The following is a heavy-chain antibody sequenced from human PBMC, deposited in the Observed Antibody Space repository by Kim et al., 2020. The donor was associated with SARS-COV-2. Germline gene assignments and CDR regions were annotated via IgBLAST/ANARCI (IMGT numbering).Heavy chain of an antibody. V-gene: IGHV5-10-1*01. J-gene: IGHJ5*02. Sequence: GESLQISCKGSGYSFTSYWISWVRQMPGKGLEWMGRIDPSDSYTNYSPSFQGHVTISADKSISTAYLQWSSLKASDTAMYYCARLDSSGWYYHPHSFDPWGQGTLVTVSS. CDR3: ARLDSSGWYYHPHSFDP. CDR2: IDPSDSYT. CDR1: GYSFTSYW. D-gene: IGHD6-19*01.